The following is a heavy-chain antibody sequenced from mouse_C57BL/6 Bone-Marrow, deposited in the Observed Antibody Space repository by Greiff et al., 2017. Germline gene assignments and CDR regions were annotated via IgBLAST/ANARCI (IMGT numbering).Heavy chain of an antibody. CDR1: GYTFTDYY. CDR2: INPNNGGT. Sequence: EVQLQQSGPELVKPGASVKISCKASGYTFTDYYMNWVKQSPGKSLEWIGDINPNNGGTSYNQKFKGKATLTVDKSSSTAYMELRSLTSEDSAVYDCARDSSCVEPCAYWGQGTLVTVSA. J-gene: IGHJ3*01. V-gene: IGHV1-26*01. CDR3: ARDSSCVEPCAY. D-gene: IGHD1-1*01.